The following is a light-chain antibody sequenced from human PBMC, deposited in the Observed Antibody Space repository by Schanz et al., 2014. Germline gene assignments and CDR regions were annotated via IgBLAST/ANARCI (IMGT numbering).Light chain of an antibody. CDR2: GAS. CDR1: QSVASNF. J-gene: IGKJ1*01. V-gene: IGKV3-20*01. CDR3: QQYDTWPRT. Sequence: EIVLTQSSGTLSLSPGERATLSCRASQSVASNFLAWYQQRPGQAPRLLIYGASSRATGVPDRFSGSGSGTDFTLTISSLQSEDLAVYFCQQYDTWPRTFGQGTKVEI.